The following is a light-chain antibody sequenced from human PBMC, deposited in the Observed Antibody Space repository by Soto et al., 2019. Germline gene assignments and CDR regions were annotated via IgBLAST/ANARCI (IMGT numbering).Light chain of an antibody. CDR2: GAP. CDR3: QLYRIWPQT. CDR1: QSVNSY. V-gene: IGKV3-15*01. J-gene: IGKJ1*01. Sequence: SVTVSCKASQSVNSYLAWYQQKPGQAPRHVIYGAPSRSTGNPARFSGSGSGTEFPITSSSLQSDDLPVYYLQLYRIWPQTFSQGTKVDIK.